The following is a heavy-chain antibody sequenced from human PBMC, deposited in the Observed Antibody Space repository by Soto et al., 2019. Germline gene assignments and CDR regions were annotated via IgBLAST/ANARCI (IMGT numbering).Heavy chain of an antibody. CDR3: ARWGSDDFWSGYLKNWFDP. J-gene: IGHJ5*02. CDR1: GGSISSRSYY. V-gene: IGHV4-39*01. CDR2: IYYSGSP. D-gene: IGHD3-3*01. Sequence: SETLSLTCIVSGGSISSRSYYWGWIRQPPGKGLEWIGSIYYSGSPYYNPSLESRVTISVDTSKNQFSLKLSSVTAADTAVYYCARWGSDDFWSGYLKNWFDPWGQGTLVTVSS.